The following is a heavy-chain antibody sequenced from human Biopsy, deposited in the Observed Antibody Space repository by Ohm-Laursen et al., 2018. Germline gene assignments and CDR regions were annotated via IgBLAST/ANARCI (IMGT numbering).Heavy chain of an antibody. Sequence: ASVKVSCNVSGYTFAGYYLHWVRQAPGHGLGWMGWINPNSGNANYAQSFQGRLTVTRDTSISTAYMELTSLTFDDTAIYYCARVPAYPSIDGYYGLDLWGQGTTVIVSS. CDR2: INPNSGNA. CDR1: GYTFAGYY. CDR3: ARVPAYPSIDGYYGLDL. V-gene: IGHV1-2*02. D-gene: IGHD3-9*01. J-gene: IGHJ6*02.